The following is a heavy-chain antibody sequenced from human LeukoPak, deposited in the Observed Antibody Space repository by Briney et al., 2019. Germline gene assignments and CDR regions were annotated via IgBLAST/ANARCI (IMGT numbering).Heavy chain of an antibody. V-gene: IGHV5-10-1*01. J-gene: IGHJ3*02. CDR2: TDPSDSYT. CDR1: GYSFTSYW. D-gene: IGHD3-10*01. CDR3: ATNTMFRGIHAFDI. Sequence: GESLMISCKGSGYSFTSYWISWVRQMPGKGLEWMGRTDPSDSYTDYSPSFQGHVTISADKSISTAYLQWSSLKTSDTAMYYCATNTMFRGIHAFDIWGQGTMVTVSS.